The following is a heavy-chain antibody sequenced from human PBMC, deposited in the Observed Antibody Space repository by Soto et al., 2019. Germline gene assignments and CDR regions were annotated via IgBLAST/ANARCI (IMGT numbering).Heavy chain of an antibody. CDR3: ARETSQGGYFGDCQQ. CDR1: GGTFNSHA. V-gene: IGHV1-69*01. CDR2: IIPMFGTA. Sequence: QVQLVQSGAEVKKPGSSVRVSCKASGGTFNSHAINWVRQAPGQGLEWMGAIIPMFGTAKYAQRFQGRVTLTAYESTRTANMELSSLMSEDTAVYHCARETSQGGYFGDCQQWGQGNLVIVSS. D-gene: IGHD3-22*01. J-gene: IGHJ4*02.